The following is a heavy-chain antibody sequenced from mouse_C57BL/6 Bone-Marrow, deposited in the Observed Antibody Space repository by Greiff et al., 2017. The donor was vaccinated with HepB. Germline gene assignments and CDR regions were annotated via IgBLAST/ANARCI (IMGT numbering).Heavy chain of an antibody. CDR2: ISSGSSTI. CDR1: GFTFSDYG. V-gene: IGHV5-17*01. Sequence: EVKLVESGGGLVKPGGSLKLSCAASGFTFSDYGMHWVRQAPEKGLEWVAYISSGSSTIYSADTVKGRFTISRDNAKNTLFLQMTSLRSEDTAMYYCERHYDPAWFAYWGQGTLVTVSA. D-gene: IGHD2-4*01. CDR3: ERHYDPAWFAY. J-gene: IGHJ3*01.